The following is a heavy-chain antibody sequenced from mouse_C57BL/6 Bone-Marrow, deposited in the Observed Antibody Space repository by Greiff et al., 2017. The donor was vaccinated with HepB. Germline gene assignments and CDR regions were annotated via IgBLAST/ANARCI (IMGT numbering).Heavy chain of an antibody. Sequence: EVNVVESGGGLVQPGGSLKLSCAASGFTFSDYYMYWVRQTPEKRLEWVAYISNGGGSTYYPDTVKGRFTISRDNAKNTLYLQMSRLKSEDTAMYYCARHDYYGYTWFAYWGQGTLVTVSA. CDR2: ISNGGGST. J-gene: IGHJ3*01. V-gene: IGHV5-12*01. CDR1: GFTFSDYY. CDR3: ARHDYYGYTWFAY. D-gene: IGHD2-2*01.